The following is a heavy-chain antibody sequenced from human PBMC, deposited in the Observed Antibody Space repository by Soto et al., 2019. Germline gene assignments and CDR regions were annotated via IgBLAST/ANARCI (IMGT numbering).Heavy chain of an antibody. J-gene: IGHJ5*02. D-gene: IGHD3-3*01. CDR3: ARDGTNYDFWSGYYSTYNWFDP. V-gene: IGHV3-7*01. CDR1: GFTFSSYW. CDR2: IKQDGSEK. Sequence: SGGSLRLSCAASGFTFSSYWMSWVRQAPGKGLEWVANIKQDGSEKYYVDSVKGRFTISRDNAKNSLYLQMNSLRAEDTAVYYCARDGTNYDFWSGYYSTYNWFDPWGQGTLVTVSS.